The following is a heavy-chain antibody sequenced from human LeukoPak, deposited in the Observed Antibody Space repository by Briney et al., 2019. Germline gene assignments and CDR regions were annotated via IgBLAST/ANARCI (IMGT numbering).Heavy chain of an antibody. J-gene: IGHJ4*02. V-gene: IGHV4-59*08. CDR2: IYYSGSI. CDR1: GGSFSSYY. D-gene: IGHD1-26*01. Sequence: PSETLSLTCAVYGGSFSSYYWSWIRQPPGKGLEWIGYIYYSGSINYNPSLKSRVTISVDTSKNQFSLKLSSVTAADTAVYYCARSGPPSGSYFDYWGQGTLVTVSS. CDR3: ARSGPPSGSYFDY.